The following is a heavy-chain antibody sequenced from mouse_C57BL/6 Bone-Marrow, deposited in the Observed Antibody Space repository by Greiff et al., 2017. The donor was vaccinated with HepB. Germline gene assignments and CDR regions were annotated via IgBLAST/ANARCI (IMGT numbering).Heavy chain of an antibody. CDR2: ISNGGGST. D-gene: IGHD2-5*01. J-gene: IGHJ3*01. V-gene: IGHV5-12*01. CDR3: ARHGSYSNLSWFAY. Sequence: EVKLMESGGGLVQPGGSLKLSCAASGFTFSDYYMYWVRQTPEKRLEWVAYISNGGGSTYYPDTVKGRFTISRDNAKNTLYLQMSRLKSEDTAMYYCARHGSYSNLSWFAYWGQGTLVTVSA. CDR1: GFTFSDYY.